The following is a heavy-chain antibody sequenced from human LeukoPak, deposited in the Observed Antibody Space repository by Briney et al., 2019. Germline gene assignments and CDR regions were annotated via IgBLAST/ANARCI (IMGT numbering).Heavy chain of an antibody. J-gene: IGHJ5*01. Sequence: GGSLRLSCAASGFTFNNYALSWVRQAPGKGLEWVSAISVSGDNTYYADSVKGRFTISRDNSKNTLYLQMNDLRAEDTALYYCARCTTWNTHYPLDSWGQRTLVTVSS. D-gene: IGHD1-1*01. CDR3: ARCTTWNTHYPLDS. CDR2: ISVSGDNT. V-gene: IGHV3-23*01. CDR1: GFTFNNYA.